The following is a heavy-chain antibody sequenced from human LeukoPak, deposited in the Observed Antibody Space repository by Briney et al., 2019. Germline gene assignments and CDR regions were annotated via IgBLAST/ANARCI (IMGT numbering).Heavy chain of an antibody. CDR1: GGSFSGYY. J-gene: IGHJ4*02. CDR2: INHSGST. V-gene: IGHV4-34*01. Sequence: SETLSLTCAVYGGSFSGYYWSWIRQPPGKGLEWIGEINHSGSTNYNPSLKSRVTISVGTSKNQFSLKLSSVIAADTAVYYCASLGVYFDYWGQGTLVTVSS. CDR3: ASLGVYFDY. D-gene: IGHD3-3*01.